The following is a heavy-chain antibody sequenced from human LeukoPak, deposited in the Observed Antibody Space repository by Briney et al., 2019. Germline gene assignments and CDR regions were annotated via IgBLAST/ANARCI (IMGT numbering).Heavy chain of an antibody. CDR2: INHSGST. CDR1: GGSFSGYY. D-gene: IGHD1-1*01. J-gene: IGHJ5*02. Sequence: PSETLSLTCAVYGGSFSGYYWSWIRQPPGKGLEWIGEINHSGSTNYNPSLKSRVTISVDTSKNQFSLKLSSVTAAETAVYYCAREGTSGTHLNWFDPWGQGTLVTVSS. V-gene: IGHV4-34*01. CDR3: AREGTSGTHLNWFDP.